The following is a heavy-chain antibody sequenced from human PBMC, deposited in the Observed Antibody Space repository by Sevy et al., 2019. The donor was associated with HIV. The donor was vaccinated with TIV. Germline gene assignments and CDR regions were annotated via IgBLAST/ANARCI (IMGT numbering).Heavy chain of an antibody. Sequence: GGSLRLSCAASGFTFDSYAMIWVRQAPGKGLDWVSAISGSGASRYYADSLRGRFTISRDNSKNTLFLQMNSLRVEDTAVYYCAKERHGDYGLDSWGQGTLVTVSS. V-gene: IGHV3-23*01. CDR3: AKERHGDYGLDS. D-gene: IGHD4-17*01. J-gene: IGHJ5*01. CDR2: ISGSGASR. CDR1: GFTFDSYA.